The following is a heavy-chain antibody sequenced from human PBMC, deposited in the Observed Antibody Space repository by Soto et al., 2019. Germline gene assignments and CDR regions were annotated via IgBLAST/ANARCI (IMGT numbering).Heavy chain of an antibody. CDR3: ARRPLNSNGAH. J-gene: IGHJ4*02. Sequence: EVQLVESGGDLIQPGGSLRLSCAASGFTVSSNDMSWVRQAPGKGLEWVSLIYSSGSTHYADSVKGRFTISRDNSKNTVHLQMNTLRAEDTAVYYCARRPLNSNGAHWGQGTLVTVSS. CDR1: GFTVSSND. CDR2: IYSSGST. V-gene: IGHV3-53*01. D-gene: IGHD3-22*01.